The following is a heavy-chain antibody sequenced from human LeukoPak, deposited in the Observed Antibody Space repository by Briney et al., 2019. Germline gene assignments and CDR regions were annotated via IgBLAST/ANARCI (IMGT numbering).Heavy chain of an antibody. Sequence: VASVKVSCKASGGTFSRYTISWVRQAPGQGLEWMGRIIPILGIANYAQKFQGRVTITADKSTSTAYMELSSLRSEDTAVYYCARDRAGYCSGGSCYPWGQGTLVTVSS. CDR3: ARDRAGYCSGGSCYP. V-gene: IGHV1-69*04. CDR1: GGTFSRYT. CDR2: IIPILGIA. J-gene: IGHJ5*02. D-gene: IGHD2-15*01.